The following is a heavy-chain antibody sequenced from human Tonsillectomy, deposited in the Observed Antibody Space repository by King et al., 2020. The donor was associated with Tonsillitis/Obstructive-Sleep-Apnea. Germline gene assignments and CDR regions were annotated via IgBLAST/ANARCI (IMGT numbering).Heavy chain of an antibody. V-gene: IGHV1-69*12. CDR1: GGTFSSYA. D-gene: IGHD2-2*01. CDR2: IIPIFGTA. Sequence: QLVQSGAEVKKPGSSVKVSCKASGGTFSSYAISWVRQAPGQGLEWMGGIIPIFGTANYAQKFQGRVTITADESTSTAYMELSSLRSEDTAVYYCARVAGYCSSTSCYGGLDSWGQGTLVTVSS. CDR3: ARVAGYCSSTSCYGGLDS. J-gene: IGHJ4*02.